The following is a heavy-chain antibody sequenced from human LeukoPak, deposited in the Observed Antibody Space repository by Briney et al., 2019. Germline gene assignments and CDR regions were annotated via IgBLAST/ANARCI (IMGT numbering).Heavy chain of an antibody. V-gene: IGHV3-48*04. J-gene: IGHJ4*02. Sequence: GGSLRLSCAASGFTFSSYGMHWVRQAPGKGLEWISYISTAGSTKYYAESVKGRFTISRDNAKDSLYLQMNSLRVEDTAVYFCARGGPARSWVYWGQGTLVTVSS. CDR3: ARGGPARSWVY. CDR2: ISTAGSTK. CDR1: GFTFSSYG. D-gene: IGHD2-2*01.